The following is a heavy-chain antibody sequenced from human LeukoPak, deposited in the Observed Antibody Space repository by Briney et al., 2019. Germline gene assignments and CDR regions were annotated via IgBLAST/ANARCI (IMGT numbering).Heavy chain of an antibody. D-gene: IGHD6-6*01. CDR3: ARLNRQLVDY. J-gene: IGHJ4*02. V-gene: IGHV3-48*03. CDR2: ISSTGGTI. CDR1: AFTFSSYE. Sequence: AGGSLRLSCAASAFTFSSYEMNWVRQAPGKGLEGVSYISSTGGTIFYADSVKGRSTISRDNARNSLYLQMNSLRAEDTAVYYCARLNRQLVDYWGQGTLVTVSS.